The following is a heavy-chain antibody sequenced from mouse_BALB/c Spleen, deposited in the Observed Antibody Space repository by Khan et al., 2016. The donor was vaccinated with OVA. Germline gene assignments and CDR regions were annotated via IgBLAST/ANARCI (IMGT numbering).Heavy chain of an antibody. Sequence: EVELVESGGGLVKPGGSLKLSCAASGFTFSDYYMYWVRQTPEKRLEWVATISDGGTYFYYPDNVKGRFTISRDNAKNNLYLQMSSLKSEDTAMYYCTRGYYGDPFAYWGQGTLVTVSA. CDR3: TRGYYGDPFAY. J-gene: IGHJ3*01. V-gene: IGHV5-4*02. CDR2: ISDGGTYF. D-gene: IGHD2-13*01. CDR1: GFTFSDYY.